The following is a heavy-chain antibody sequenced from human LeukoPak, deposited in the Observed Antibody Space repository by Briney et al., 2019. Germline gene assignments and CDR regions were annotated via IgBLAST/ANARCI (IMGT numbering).Heavy chain of an antibody. CDR3: AKGSSSSRPYYFDY. J-gene: IGHJ4*02. Sequence: GGSLRLSCAASGFTFTDYVMSWVRQAPGKGLEWVSALTGSGRDTYYADSVKGRFTISRDNSKNTLFLQMISLTADDTAVYYCAKGSSSSRPYYFDYWGQGTLVTVSS. V-gene: IGHV3-23*01. CDR2: LTGSGRDT. D-gene: IGHD6-6*01. CDR1: GFTFTDYV.